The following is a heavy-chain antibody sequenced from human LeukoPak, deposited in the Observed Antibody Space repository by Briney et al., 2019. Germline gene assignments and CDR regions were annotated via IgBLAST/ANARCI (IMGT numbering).Heavy chain of an antibody. CDR1: GYTFTSYG. CDR3: VLHDILTGYYAYFDY. D-gene: IGHD3-9*01. J-gene: IGHJ4*02. CDR2: ISAYNGNT. Sequence: ASVKVSCKAAGYTFTSYGISWVRQAPGQGLEWMGWISAYNGNTNYAQKLQGRVTMTTDTSTSTAYMGLRSLRSDDTAVYYCVLHDILTGYYAYFDYWGQGTLVTVSS. V-gene: IGHV1-18*01.